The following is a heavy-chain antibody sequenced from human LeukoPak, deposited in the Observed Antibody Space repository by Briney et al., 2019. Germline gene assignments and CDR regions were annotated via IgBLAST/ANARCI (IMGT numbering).Heavy chain of an antibody. J-gene: IGHJ4*02. CDR1: GYNLTNYG. Sequence: ASVKVSCKASGYNLTNYGINWVRQAPGQGLEWMGWISAYIGNTVHAQKFQGRLTMTTDTSTSTAYMELRSLGSDDTAVYYCARELKTPVSIYYFDYWGQGTLVTVSS. D-gene: IGHD5/OR15-5a*01. V-gene: IGHV1-18*01. CDR2: ISAYIGNT. CDR3: ARELKTPVSIYYFDY.